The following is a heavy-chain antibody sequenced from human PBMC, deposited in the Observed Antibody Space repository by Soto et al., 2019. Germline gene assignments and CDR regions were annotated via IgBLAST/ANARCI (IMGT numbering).Heavy chain of an antibody. CDR3: AGRTYYYGSGVGGWFDP. D-gene: IGHD3-10*01. CDR2: IYYTGST. V-gene: IGHV4-39*01. CDR1: GGSISSSSFH. Sequence: LSLTCTVSGGSISSSSFHWGWIRQPPGKRLECIGSIYYTGSTYYNPSLKSRVTISADTSKNQFSLKLSSMTAADTAVYYCAGRTYYYGSGVGGWFDPWGQGTLVTVSS. J-gene: IGHJ5*02.